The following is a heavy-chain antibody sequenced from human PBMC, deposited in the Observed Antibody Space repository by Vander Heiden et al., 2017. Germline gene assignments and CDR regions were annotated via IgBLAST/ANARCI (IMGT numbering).Heavy chain of an antibody. CDR3: ASLYSSSSGGYYYYGMDV. CDR2: IYYSGST. CDR1: GGSISRYY. V-gene: IGHV4-59*01. J-gene: IGHJ6*02. Sequence: QVQLQESGPGLVKPSETLSLTCTVSGGSISRYYWSWIRQPPGKGLEWIGYIYYSGSTNYNPSLKSRVTISVDTSKNQFSLKLSSVTAADTAVYYCASLYSSSSGGYYYYGMDVWGQGTTVTVSS. D-gene: IGHD6-6*01.